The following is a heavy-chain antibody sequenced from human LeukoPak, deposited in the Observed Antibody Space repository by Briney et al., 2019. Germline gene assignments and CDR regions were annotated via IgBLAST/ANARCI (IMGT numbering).Heavy chain of an antibody. D-gene: IGHD2-2*02. CDR2: IYTSGST. J-gene: IGHJ4*02. V-gene: IGHV4-61*02. CDR3: AREADTNTGYCSSTSCYTFVY. Sequence: SETLSLTCTVSGGSISSGSYYWSWIRQPAGKELEWIGRIYTSGSTNYNPSLKSRVTISVDTSKNQFSLKLSSVTAADTAVYYCAREADTNTGYCSSTSCYTFVYWGQGTLVTVSS. CDR1: GGSISSGSYY.